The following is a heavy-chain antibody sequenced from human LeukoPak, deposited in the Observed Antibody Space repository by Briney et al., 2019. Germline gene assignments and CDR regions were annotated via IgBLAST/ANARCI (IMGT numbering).Heavy chain of an antibody. J-gene: IGHJ4*02. Sequence: GRSLRLSCAASGFTFSSYAMHWVRQAPGKGLEWVAVISYDGSNKYYADSVKGRFTISRDNSKNTLYLQMNSLRAEDTAVYYCARWGSPEGSPDDIDYWGQGTLVTVSS. CDR1: GFTFSSYA. D-gene: IGHD3-16*01. CDR2: ISYDGSNK. CDR3: ARWGSPEGSPDDIDY. V-gene: IGHV3-30-3*01.